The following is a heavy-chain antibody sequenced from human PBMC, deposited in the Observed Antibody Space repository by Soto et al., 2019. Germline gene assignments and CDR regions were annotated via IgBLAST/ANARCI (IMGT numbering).Heavy chain of an antibody. CDR3: ARVRYYYDSSRYSGYYYYGMDV. V-gene: IGHV4-39*01. J-gene: IGHJ6*02. D-gene: IGHD3-22*01. CDR2: IYYSGST. Sequence: SETLSLTCTVSGGSISSSSYYWGWIRQPPGKGLEWIGSIYYSGSTYYNPSLKSRVTISVDTSKNQFSLKLSSVTAADTAVYYCARVRYYYDSSRYSGYYYYGMDVWGQGTTVTVSS. CDR1: GGSISSSSYY.